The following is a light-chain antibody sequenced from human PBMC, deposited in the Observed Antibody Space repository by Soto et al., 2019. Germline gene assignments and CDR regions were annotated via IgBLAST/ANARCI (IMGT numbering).Light chain of an antibody. CDR1: SSDVGGYNY. CDR2: DVV. CDR3: CSYATSSPVV. J-gene: IGLJ2*01. V-gene: IGLV2-14*01. Sequence: QSALTQPASVSGSPGQSITISCTGTSSDVGGYNYVSWYQQHPGKAPKLMIYDVVNRPSGVSNRFSGSKSGNTASLTISGLQAEDEADYYCCSYATSSPVVFGGGTKVTVL.